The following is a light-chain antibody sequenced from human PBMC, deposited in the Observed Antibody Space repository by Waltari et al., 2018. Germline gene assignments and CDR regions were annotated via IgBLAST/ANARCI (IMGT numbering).Light chain of an antibody. V-gene: IGKV4-1*01. CDR3: QQYYSTPLT. Sequence: DIVMTQSPDSLAVSLGERATINCKSSQSVLYSSNNKNYLAWYQQKPGQPPKLRIYWASTRESGVPDRFSGSGSGTDFTLTSSSLQAEDVAVYYCQQYYSTPLTFGGGTKVEIK. CDR2: WAS. CDR1: QSVLYSSNNKNY. J-gene: IGKJ4*01.